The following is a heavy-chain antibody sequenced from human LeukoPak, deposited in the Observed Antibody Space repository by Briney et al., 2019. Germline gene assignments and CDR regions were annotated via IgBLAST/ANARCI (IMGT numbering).Heavy chain of an antibody. Sequence: PGGSLRLSCAASGFTFSNYWMHWVRQVPGKGLVWVSRINVDGSVKSYADSVKGRFTISRDNAKNTVSLQMNSLRAEDTAVYYCARDLILVDTPGDDFDYWGQGALVTVSS. J-gene: IGHJ4*02. CDR1: GFTFSNYW. V-gene: IGHV3-74*01. CDR2: INVDGSVK. D-gene: IGHD4-23*01. CDR3: ARDLILVDTPGDDFDY.